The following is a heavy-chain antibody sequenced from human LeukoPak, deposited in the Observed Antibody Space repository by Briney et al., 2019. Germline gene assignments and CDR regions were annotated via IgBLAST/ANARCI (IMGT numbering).Heavy chain of an antibody. CDR2: ISGSGSNT. Sequence: GGSLRLSCAASGITFSGSGMSWVRQAPGKGLEWVSTISGSGSNTHYADSVKGRFTISRDNSRNTVFLQMSSLTVDDTAVYYCANLQYWGQGSLVVVS. CDR3: ANLQY. V-gene: IGHV3-23*01. CDR1: GITFSGSG. J-gene: IGHJ1*01.